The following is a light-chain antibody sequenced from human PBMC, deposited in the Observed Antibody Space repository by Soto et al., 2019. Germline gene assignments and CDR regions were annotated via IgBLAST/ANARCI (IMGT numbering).Light chain of an antibody. CDR1: QSVSSSS. CDR2: GAS. J-gene: IGKJ1*01. CDR3: HQDGSSPRT. V-gene: IGKV3-20*01. Sequence: EIVLTQSPGTLSLSPGDRATLSCRASQSVSSSSFAWYQQKPGQAPRLLIYGASSRATGIPDRFSGSGSGTDFTLTISRLEPEDFAVFYCHQDGSSPRTFGQGTKVDIK.